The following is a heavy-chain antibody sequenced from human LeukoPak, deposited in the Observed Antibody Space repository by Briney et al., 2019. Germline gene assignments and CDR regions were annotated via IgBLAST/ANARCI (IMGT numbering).Heavy chain of an antibody. J-gene: IGHJ4*02. D-gene: IGHD3-16*02. Sequence: PGGSLRLSCAASGFTFSSYWMSWVRQAPGKGLEWVANIKQDGSEKYYVDSVKGRFTISRDNAKNSLYLQMNSLRAEDTAVYYCMITFGGVIADTGDYWGQGTLVTVSS. CDR2: IKQDGSEK. V-gene: IGHV3-7*01. CDR1: GFTFSSYW. CDR3: MITFGGVIADTGDY.